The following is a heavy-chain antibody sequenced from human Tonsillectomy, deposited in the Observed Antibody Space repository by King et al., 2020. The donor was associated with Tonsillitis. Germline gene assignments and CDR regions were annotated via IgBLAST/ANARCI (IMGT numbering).Heavy chain of an antibody. CDR1: GYTFSSYG. Sequence: QLVQSGTEVKKPGASVKVSCKASGYTFSSYGITWVRQAPGQGLEWMGWISAYNDNTNYAQKLQGGVTMTTDTSTSTAYMELRSLRSDDTAVYYCARDSPTMIVVATPHNAIDIWGQGTMVTVSS. V-gene: IGHV1-18*01. CDR3: ARDSPTMIVVATPHNAIDI. D-gene: IGHD3-22*01. CDR2: ISAYNDNT. J-gene: IGHJ3*02.